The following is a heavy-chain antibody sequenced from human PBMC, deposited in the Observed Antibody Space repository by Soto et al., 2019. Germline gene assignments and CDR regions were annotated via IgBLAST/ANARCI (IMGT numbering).Heavy chain of an antibody. CDR1: GFTFGDYY. J-gene: IGHJ4*02. V-gene: IGHV3-11*01. Sequence: QVQLVESGGGLVKPGGSLRLSCAASGFTFGDYYMSWIRQAPGKGLEWVSYISSSGSSTYYVDSVRGRFTISRDNAKNSLDLKMDSLGAEDTAVYYCARAVAALPAAWYWGQGTLVTVSS. D-gene: IGHD2-15*01. CDR3: ARAVAALPAAWY. CDR2: ISSSGSST.